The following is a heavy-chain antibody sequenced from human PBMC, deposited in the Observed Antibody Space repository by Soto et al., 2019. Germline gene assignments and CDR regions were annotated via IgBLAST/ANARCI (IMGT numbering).Heavy chain of an antibody. CDR1: GDTLSTHG. Sequence: QVQLVQSGAEVKKPGSSVKVSCKASGDTLSTHGISWVRQAPGQGLEWMGGTIPIIGTTDYAEKFQGRVTIPADESTTTSYLELSSLRPGDTAVYYCAAGDSSDTGDHWGQGTLVTVSS. CDR2: TIPIIGTT. D-gene: IGHD5-18*01. J-gene: IGHJ4*02. CDR3: AAGDSSDTGDH. V-gene: IGHV1-69*01.